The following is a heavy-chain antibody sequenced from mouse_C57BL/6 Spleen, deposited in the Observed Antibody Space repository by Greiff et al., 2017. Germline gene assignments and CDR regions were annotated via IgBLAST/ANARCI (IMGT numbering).Heavy chain of an antibody. Sequence: QVQLKQSGPELVKPGASVKISCKASGYAFSSSWMNWVKQRPGKGLEWIGRIYPGDGDTNYNGKFKGKATLTADKSYSTAYMQLSSLTAEDSAVYFGARCPLCWFGDYAMDYWGQGTSVTVSS. J-gene: IGHJ4*01. CDR2: IYPGDGDT. CDR3: ARCPLCWFGDYAMDY. D-gene: IGHD2-3*01. V-gene: IGHV1-82*01. CDR1: GYAFSSSW.